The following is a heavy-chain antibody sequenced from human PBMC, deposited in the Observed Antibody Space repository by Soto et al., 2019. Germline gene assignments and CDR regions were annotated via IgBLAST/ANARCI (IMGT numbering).Heavy chain of an antibody. V-gene: IGHV1-2*02. CDR2: LNPNSGGT. CDR3: VRGISPKYCSGGTCYALGAFDI. CDR1: GYTFTGYY. J-gene: IGHJ3*02. Sequence: QVQLVQSGAEVKKPGASVKVSCKASGYTFTGYYMHWVRQAPGQGLEWMGWLNPNSGGTNYAQKFQGRVTMTRVTSISTAYMELRRLRSDDTAVYSCVRGISPKYCSGGTCYALGAFDIWGQGTMVTVSS. D-gene: IGHD2-15*01.